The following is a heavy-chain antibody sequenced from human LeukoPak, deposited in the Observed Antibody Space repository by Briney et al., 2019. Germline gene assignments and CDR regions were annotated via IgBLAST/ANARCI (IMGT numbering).Heavy chain of an antibody. Sequence: GGSLRLSCVASGFTFSSYWMSWVRQAPGKGLEWVAVISYDGSNKYYTDSVKGRFTISRDNSKNTLYLQMNSLRAEDTAVYYCARDIAVAGFDYWGQGTLVTVSS. D-gene: IGHD6-19*01. CDR1: GFTFSSYW. V-gene: IGHV3-30-3*01. CDR3: ARDIAVAGFDY. J-gene: IGHJ4*02. CDR2: ISYDGSNK.